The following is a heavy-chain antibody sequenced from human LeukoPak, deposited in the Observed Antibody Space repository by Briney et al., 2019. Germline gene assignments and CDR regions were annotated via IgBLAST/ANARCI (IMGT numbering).Heavy chain of an antibody. V-gene: IGHV3-30*04. Sequence: PGGSLRLSCVASGFTFSRYVMHWVRQAPGKGLEWVAFISYDGNNKYYADSVKGRFTISRDNSKNTLYLQMNSLRTEDTAVYYCATESMLHWSGFDYWGQGTLVTVSS. CDR3: ATESMLHWSGFDY. J-gene: IGHJ4*02. CDR2: ISYDGNNK. D-gene: IGHD2-8*01. CDR1: GFTFSRYV.